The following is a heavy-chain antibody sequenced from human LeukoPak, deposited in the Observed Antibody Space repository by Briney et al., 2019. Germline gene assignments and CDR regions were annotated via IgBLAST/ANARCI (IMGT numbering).Heavy chain of an antibody. J-gene: IGHJ1*01. V-gene: IGHV1-2*02. D-gene: IGHD3-22*01. CDR3: ARAGYYYDSSGYYLYFQH. Sequence: ASVKVSCKASGYTFTGYYMHWVRQAPGQGLEWMGWINPNSGGTNYAQKFRGRVTMTRDTSISTAYMELSRLRSDDTAVYYCARAGYYYDSSGYYLYFQHWGQGTLVTVSS. CDR2: INPNSGGT. CDR1: GYTFTGYY.